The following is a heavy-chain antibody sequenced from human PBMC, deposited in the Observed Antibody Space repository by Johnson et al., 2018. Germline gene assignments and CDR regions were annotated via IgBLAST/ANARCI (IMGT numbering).Heavy chain of an antibody. J-gene: IGHJ1*01. Sequence: QVQLQESGPGLVKPSETLSLTCTVSGGSISSYFWSWIRQPPGKGLEWIGYIYYSGSTYYNPSLKSRVTISIDTSKNQFSLKLSSVTAADTAIYYCARDKSRVGATPSYFQHWGQGTLVTVSS. CDR1: GGSISSYF. D-gene: IGHD1-26*01. CDR3: ARDKSRVGATPSYFQH. CDR2: IYYSGST. V-gene: IGHV4-59*13.